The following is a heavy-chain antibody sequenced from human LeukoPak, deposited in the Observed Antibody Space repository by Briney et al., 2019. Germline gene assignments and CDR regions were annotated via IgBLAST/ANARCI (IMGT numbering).Heavy chain of an antibody. V-gene: IGHV3-30*18. D-gene: IGHD5-18*01. CDR2: ISYDGSNK. J-gene: IGHJ6*02. CDR3: AKGGYSYSYVDEADYYYYGMDV. CDR1: GFTSSSYG. Sequence: PGGSLRLSCAASGFTSSSYGMHWVRQAPGKGREWGAVISYDGSNKYYADFVKGRFTISRDNSKNTLYLQMNSLRAEDTAVYYCAKGGYSYSYVDEADYYYYGMDVWGQGTTVTVSS.